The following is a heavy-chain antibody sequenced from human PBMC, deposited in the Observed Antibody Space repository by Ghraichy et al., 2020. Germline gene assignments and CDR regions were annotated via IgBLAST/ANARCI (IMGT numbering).Heavy chain of an antibody. CDR3: ARTYGGFDYDYWYFDL. Sequence: ESLNISCNVSGGSITGYYWSWIRQSPGKGLEWIGNTHYSGNTKYNPSLKSRVVISMDTAKSQFSLRLNSVTAADTALYSCARTYGGFDYDYWYFDLWGRGTQVTVSS. J-gene: IGHJ2*01. D-gene: IGHD5-12*01. CDR2: THYSGNT. V-gene: IGHV4-59*08. CDR1: GGSITGYY.